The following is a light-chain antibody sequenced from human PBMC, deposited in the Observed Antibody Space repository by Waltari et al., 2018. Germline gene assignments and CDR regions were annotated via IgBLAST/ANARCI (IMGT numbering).Light chain of an antibody. CDR1: QGLPKRY. CDR3: QQYGSSIMYT. CDR2: GAS. J-gene: IGKJ2*01. Sequence: GLTHSPDTLSFSPGDRAPLPCRASQGLPKRYLVCSQQKPGQAPRLLIYGASNRAAGIPDRFSGSGSGTDFTLTISRLEPDDSAVYYCQQYGSSIMYTFGQGTKLEIK. V-gene: IGKV3-20*01.